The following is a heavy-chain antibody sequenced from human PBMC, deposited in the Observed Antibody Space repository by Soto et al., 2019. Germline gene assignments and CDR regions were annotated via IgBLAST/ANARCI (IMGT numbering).Heavy chain of an antibody. V-gene: IGHV3-21*01. D-gene: IGHD6-19*01. CDR2: ISSSSSYI. CDR3: ARGRGIAVAGTGDY. J-gene: IGHJ4*02. CDR1: GFTFSSYS. Sequence: EVQLVESGGGLVKPGGSLRLSCAASGFTFSSYSMNWVRQAPGKGLEWVSSISSSSSYIYYADSVKGRFTISRDNAKNSLYLQKNSLRAEDTAVYYCARGRGIAVAGTGDYWGQGTLVTVSS.